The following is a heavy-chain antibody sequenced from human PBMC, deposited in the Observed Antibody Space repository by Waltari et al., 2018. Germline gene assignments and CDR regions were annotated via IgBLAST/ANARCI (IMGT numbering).Heavy chain of an antibody. Sequence: QVHLVQSGAEVKKPGASVKVSCKAYGYTFHGYYIQWVRRAPGQGLEWMGRINPNSGDTNYAQKFQGRVTLTRDTSINTAYMELSSLKSDDTAVYYCARDLGSDYGNRDYWGQGTLVTVPS. V-gene: IGHV1-2*06. CDR2: INPNSGDT. CDR3: ARDLGSDYGNRDY. CDR1: GYTFHGYY. J-gene: IGHJ4*02. D-gene: IGHD4-17*01.